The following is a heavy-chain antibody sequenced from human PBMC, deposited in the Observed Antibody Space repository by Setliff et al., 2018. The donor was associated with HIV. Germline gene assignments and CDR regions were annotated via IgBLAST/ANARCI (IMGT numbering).Heavy chain of an antibody. J-gene: IGHJ2*01. CDR2: TNPNSGAT. CDR3: VKDIVRYYYDTRGFDL. V-gene: IGHV1-2*02. D-gene: IGHD3-22*01. CDR1: GYTFTGYY. Sequence: ASVKVSCKASGYTFTGYYMHWVRQAPGQGLEWMGWTNPNSGATGYADSVQGRFTMSRDNAKNSLYLEMNSLTPEDTAFYYCVKDIVRYYYDTRGFDLWGRGTPVTVSS.